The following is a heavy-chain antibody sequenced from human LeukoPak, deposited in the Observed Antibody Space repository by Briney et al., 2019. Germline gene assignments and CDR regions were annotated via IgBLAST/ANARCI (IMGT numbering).Heavy chain of an antibody. J-gene: IGHJ4*02. CDR1: GYSFSTNW. CDR3: GRTPRRDGYEYYFDY. V-gene: IGHV5-51*01. Sequence: GESLRISCRASGYSFSTNWIGWVRQMPGKGLEWMGVIYPGDSDTRYSPSFQGQVTISADKSISTAYLQWSSLKASDTAMYYCGRTPRRDGYEYYFDYWGQGTLVTVSP. CDR2: IYPGDSDT. D-gene: IGHD5-24*01.